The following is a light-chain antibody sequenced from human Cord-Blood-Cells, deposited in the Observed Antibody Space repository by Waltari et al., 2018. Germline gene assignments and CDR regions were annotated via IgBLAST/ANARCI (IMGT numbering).Light chain of an antibody. V-gene: IGLV1-40*01. CDR3: QSYDSSLSGRWV. CDR1: SSNIGAGYD. CDR2: GNS. Sequence: QSVLTQPPSVSGAPGQRVTISCTGSSSNIGAGYDVHWYQQLPGTAPKLLILGNSNRPSGVPDRFAGSKSGTSASLAITGLQAEDEADYYCQSYDSSLSGRWVFGGGTKLTVL. J-gene: IGLJ3*02.